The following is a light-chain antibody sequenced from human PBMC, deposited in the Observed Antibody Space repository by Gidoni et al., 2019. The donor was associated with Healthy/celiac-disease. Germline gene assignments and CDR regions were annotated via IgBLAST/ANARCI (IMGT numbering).Light chain of an antibody. CDR2: DAS. V-gene: IGKV1-5*01. CDR3: QQYNSYSIFT. Sequence: DIQMTQYPSTLSASVGDRVTITCRASQSISSWLAWYQQKPVKAPKLLIYDASSLESGVPSRFSGSVSGTEFTLTISSLQPDAFATYYCQQYNSYSIFTFXPXTKVDIK. J-gene: IGKJ3*01. CDR1: QSISSW.